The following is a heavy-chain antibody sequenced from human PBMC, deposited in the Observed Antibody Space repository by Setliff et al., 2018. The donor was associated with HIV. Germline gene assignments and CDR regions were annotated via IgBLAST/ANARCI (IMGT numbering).Heavy chain of an antibody. J-gene: IGHJ4*02. CDR1: GFAFSVYS. V-gene: IGHV3-21*04. Sequence: GSLRLSCAASGFAFSVYSMNWVRQAPGKGLEWVSSISSSSNYIYDADSVKGRFTISRDNSKNTQYLQMNSLRVEDTAIYYCVKDILGWSFDYWGQGTLVTVSS. CDR2: ISSSSNYI. D-gene: IGHD2-15*01. CDR3: VKDILGWSFDY.